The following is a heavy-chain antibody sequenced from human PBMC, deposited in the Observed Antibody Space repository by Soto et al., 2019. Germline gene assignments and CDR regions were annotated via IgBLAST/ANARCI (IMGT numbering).Heavy chain of an antibody. D-gene: IGHD5-18*01. CDR1: GFTFSSYA. V-gene: IGHV3-23*01. Sequence: GGSLRLSCAASGFTFSSYAMSWVRQAQGKGLEWVSTISGSDGRTYSTDSVKGRFTISRDNSRNTAYLQMNSLRVEDTAVYYCAKGVSQYTPLALFDYWGRGTLVTLSS. CDR2: ISGSDGRT. CDR3: AKGVSQYTPLALFDY. J-gene: IGHJ4*02.